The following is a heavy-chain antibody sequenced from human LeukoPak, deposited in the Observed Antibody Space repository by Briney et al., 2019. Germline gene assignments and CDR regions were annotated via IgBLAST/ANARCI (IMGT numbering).Heavy chain of an antibody. J-gene: IGHJ6*03. CDR3: ARDGRGVYYYYYMDV. CDR2: INHSGST. V-gene: IGHV4-34*01. Sequence: SETLSLTCAVYGGSFSGYYWSWIRQPPGKGLEWIGEINHSGSTNYSPSLKSRVTISVDTSKNQFSLKLSSVTAADTAVYYCARDGRGVYYYYYMDVWGKGTTVTVSS. CDR1: GGSFSGYY. D-gene: IGHD4-17*01.